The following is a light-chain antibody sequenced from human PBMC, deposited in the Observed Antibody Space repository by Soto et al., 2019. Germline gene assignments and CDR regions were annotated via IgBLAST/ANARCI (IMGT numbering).Light chain of an antibody. Sequence: QSALTQPPSVSAAPGQTVTISCSGSSSNIGNNYVSWYQQLPGTAPKLLIYENNKRPSGIPDRFSGSKSGTSATLGITGLQTGDEADYYCETWDSSLSAGVFGGGTKLTVL. CDR1: SSNIGNNY. V-gene: IGLV1-51*02. J-gene: IGLJ3*02. CDR2: ENN. CDR3: ETWDSSLSAGV.